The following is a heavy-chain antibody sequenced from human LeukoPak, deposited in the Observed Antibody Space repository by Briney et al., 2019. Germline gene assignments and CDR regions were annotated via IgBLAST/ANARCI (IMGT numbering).Heavy chain of an antibody. D-gene: IGHD2-15*01. Sequence: ASVKVSCKASGYTFTSYDINWVRQATGQGLEWMRWMNPNSGNTGYAQKFQGRVTMTRNTSISTAYMELSSLRSEDTAVYYCARGARRYCSGGSCHRYFDLWGRGTLVTVSS. V-gene: IGHV1-8*01. CDR2: MNPNSGNT. J-gene: IGHJ2*01. CDR1: GYTFTSYD. CDR3: ARGARRYCSGGSCHRYFDL.